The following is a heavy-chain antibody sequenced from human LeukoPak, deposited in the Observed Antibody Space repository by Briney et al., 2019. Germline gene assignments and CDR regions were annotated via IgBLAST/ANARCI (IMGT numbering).Heavy chain of an antibody. CDR1: GFTFSTYA. CDR3: ARVSSSGWTYWFDP. J-gene: IGHJ5*02. Sequence: GGSLRLSCEASGFTFSTYAVHWVRQALGKGLEWLSAISYDGNNKFYADSVKGRFTISRDNSKNTLYLQVSSLRVEDTAVYYCARVSSSGWTYWFDPWGQGTLVTVSS. D-gene: IGHD6-19*01. CDR2: ISYDGNNK. V-gene: IGHV3-30*04.